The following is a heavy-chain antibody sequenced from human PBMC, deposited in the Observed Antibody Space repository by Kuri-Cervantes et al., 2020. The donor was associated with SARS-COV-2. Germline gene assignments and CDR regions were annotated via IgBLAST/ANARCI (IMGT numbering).Heavy chain of an antibody. CDR3: ARDPDDITGTADAFGI. CDR1: GFTFSSYS. V-gene: IGHV3-21*01. CDR2: ISSSSSYI. D-gene: IGHD1-7*01. J-gene: IGHJ3*02. Sequence: GESLKISCAASGFTFSSYSMNWVRQAPGKGLEWVSSISSSSSYIYYADSVKGRFTISRDNAKNTLYLQMNSLRAEDTAVYYCARDPDDITGTADAFGIWGQGTMVTVSS.